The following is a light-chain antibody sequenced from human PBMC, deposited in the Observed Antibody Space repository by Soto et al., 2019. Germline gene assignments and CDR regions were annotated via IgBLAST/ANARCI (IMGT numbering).Light chain of an antibody. CDR1: QSLLHSSGYNY. CDR3: MQPLQTPWT. J-gene: IGKJ1*01. Sequence: DIVMTQSPLSLRVTPGEPASISCMSSQSLLHSSGYNYLHWYLQKPGQSPQLLISLGSDRSSGVPDRFSGSGSGTDFTLNISRVEAEDVGVYYCMQPLQTPWTFGQGTKVDIK. V-gene: IGKV2-28*01. CDR2: LGS.